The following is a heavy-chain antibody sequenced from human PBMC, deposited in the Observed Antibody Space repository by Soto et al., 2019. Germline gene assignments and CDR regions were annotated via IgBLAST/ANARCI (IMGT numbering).Heavy chain of an antibody. CDR3: ARGSIAALWGNWFDP. CDR2: IYYSGST. J-gene: IGHJ5*02. Sequence: QVQLQESGPGLVKPSETLSLTCTVSGGSISSYYWSWIRQPPGKGLEWIGYIYYSGSTNYNPSLQSRVTISVDTPKNQFSLKLSSVTAADTAVYYCARGSIAALWGNWFDPWGQGTLVTVSS. D-gene: IGHD6-6*01. V-gene: IGHV4-59*01. CDR1: GGSISSYY.